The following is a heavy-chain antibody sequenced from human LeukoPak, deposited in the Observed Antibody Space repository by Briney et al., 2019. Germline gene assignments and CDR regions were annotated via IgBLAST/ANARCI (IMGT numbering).Heavy chain of an antibody. Sequence: ASVKVSCKASGYTFTGYYMHWVRQAPGQGLEWMGWINPNSGGTNYAQKFQGRVTMTRDTSISTAHMELSRLRSDDTAVYYCARDGRIAAAECDYWGQGTLVTVSS. D-gene: IGHD6-13*01. CDR2: INPNSGGT. J-gene: IGHJ4*02. CDR1: GYTFTGYY. CDR3: ARDGRIAAAECDY. V-gene: IGHV1-2*02.